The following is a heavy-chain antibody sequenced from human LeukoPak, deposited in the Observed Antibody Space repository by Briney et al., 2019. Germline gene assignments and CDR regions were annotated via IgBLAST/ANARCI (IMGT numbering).Heavy chain of an antibody. D-gene: IGHD3-22*01. CDR1: GFTFSSYS. CDR3: ARDRIGSSGYYYDDAFDI. Sequence: GGSLRLSCAASGFTFSSYSMNWVRQAPGKGLEWVSYISSSSSTIYYADSVKGRFTISRDNAKNSLYLQMNSLRAEDTAVYYCARDRIGSSGYYYDDAFDIWGQGTMVTVSS. CDR2: ISSSSSTI. V-gene: IGHV3-48*04. J-gene: IGHJ3*02.